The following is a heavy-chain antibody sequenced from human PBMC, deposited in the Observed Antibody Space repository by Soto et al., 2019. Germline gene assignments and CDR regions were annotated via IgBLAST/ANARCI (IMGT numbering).Heavy chain of an antibody. CDR1: GGSISSGGYY. D-gene: IGHD6-13*01. CDR3: ARRRDSSSWYGYWFDP. CDR2: IYYSGST. J-gene: IGHJ5*02. V-gene: IGHV4-31*03. Sequence: QVQLQESGPGLVKPSQTLSLTCTVSGGSISSGGYYWSWIRQHPGKGLEWIGYIYYSGSTYYNPSLKSRVTISVDTSKNQFSLKLSSVTAADTAVYYCARRRDSSSWYGYWFDPWGQGTLVTVSS.